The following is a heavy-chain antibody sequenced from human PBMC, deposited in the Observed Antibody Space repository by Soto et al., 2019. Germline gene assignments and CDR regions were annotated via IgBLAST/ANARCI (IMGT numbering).Heavy chain of an antibody. Sequence: ASVKVSCKASGGTFSSYAISWVRQAPGQGLEWMGWISAYNGKTNYAQKLQGRVTMTTDTSTSTAYMELRSLRSDDTAVYYCARDRVDRPNDYWGQGTLVTVSS. V-gene: IGHV1-18*01. CDR1: GGTFSSYA. CDR2: ISAYNGKT. J-gene: IGHJ4*02. CDR3: ARDRVDRPNDY. D-gene: IGHD3-10*01.